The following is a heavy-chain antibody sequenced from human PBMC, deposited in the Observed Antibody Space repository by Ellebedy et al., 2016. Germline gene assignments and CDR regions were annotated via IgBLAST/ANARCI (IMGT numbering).Heavy chain of an antibody. J-gene: IGHJ4*02. CDR3: ARTRRSGNFYVWYSFDA. Sequence: LRLXCTVSGGSISSGSYYWTWIRQPAGEGLEWLGRISTRGRIDYNPSLKSRVTMSLDTSENQFNLTLNSVTAADTAVYYCARTRRSGNFYVWYSFDAWGQGNLVTVSS. CDR2: ISTRGRI. CDR1: GGSISSGSYY. D-gene: IGHD2-21*02. V-gene: IGHV4-61*02.